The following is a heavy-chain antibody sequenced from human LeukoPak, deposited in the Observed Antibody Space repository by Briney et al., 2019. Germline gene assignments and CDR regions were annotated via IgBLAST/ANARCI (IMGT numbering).Heavy chain of an antibody. V-gene: IGHV4-39*07. D-gene: IGHD5-24*01. J-gene: IGHJ4*02. CDR2: IYYSGST. CDR3: ARGRDGYNLN. Sequence: PSETLSLTCTVSGGSISSSSYYWGWIRQPPGKGLEWIGSIYYSGSTYYNPSLKSRVTISVDTSKNQFSLNLRSVTAADTAVYYCARGRDGYNLNWGQGTLVTVSS. CDR1: GGSISSSSYY.